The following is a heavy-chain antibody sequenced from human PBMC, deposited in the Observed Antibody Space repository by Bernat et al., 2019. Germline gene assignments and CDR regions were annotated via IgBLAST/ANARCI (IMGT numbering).Heavy chain of an antibody. D-gene: IGHD4-17*01. CDR3: ARDRDYGDYWSFFDY. CDR1: GGSISSGDYY. CDR2: IYYSGST. V-gene: IGHV4-30-4*01. J-gene: IGHJ4*02. Sequence: QVQLQESGPGLVKPSQTLSLTCTVSGGSISSGDYYWSWIRQPTGKGLEWIGYIYYSGSTYYNPSLKSRVTISVDTSKNQFSLKLSSVTAADTAVYYCARDRDYGDYWSFFDYWGQGTLVTVSS.